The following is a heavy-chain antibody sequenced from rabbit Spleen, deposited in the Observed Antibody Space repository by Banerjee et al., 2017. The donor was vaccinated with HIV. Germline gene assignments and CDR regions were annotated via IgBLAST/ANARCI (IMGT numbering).Heavy chain of an antibody. D-gene: IGHD4-2*01. Sequence: QSLEESGGDLVKPGASLTLTCKASGLDFSSRYWICWVRQAPGKGLEWIACIDVAGSGNSYYSNWAKGRFTISKTSSTTVALQVTSLTAADTATYFCTRDAAGREDFNLWGPGTLVTVS. V-gene: IGHV1S40*01. CDR1: GLDFSSRYW. CDR2: IDVAGSGNS. CDR3: TRDAAGREDFNL. J-gene: IGHJ4*01.